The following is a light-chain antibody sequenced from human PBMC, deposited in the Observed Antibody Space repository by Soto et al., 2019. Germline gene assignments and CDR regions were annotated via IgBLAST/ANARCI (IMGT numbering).Light chain of an antibody. V-gene: IGKV3-20*01. Sequence: EILLTQSPGTLSLSPGERATLSCRASQTISSDYLAWYQQKPGQAPRLLIFGAATRAADIPDRFSGSGSGTDFTLTISSLQPEDFATYYCQQSYSTPISFGQGTRLEIK. CDR3: QQSYSTPIS. J-gene: IGKJ5*01. CDR2: GAA. CDR1: QTISSDY.